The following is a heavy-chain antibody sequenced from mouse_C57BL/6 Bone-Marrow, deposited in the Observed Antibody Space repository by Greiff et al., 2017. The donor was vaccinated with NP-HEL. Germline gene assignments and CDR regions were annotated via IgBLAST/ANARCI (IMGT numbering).Heavy chain of an antibody. D-gene: IGHD2-5*01. Sequence: QVQLQQPGAELVKPGASVKLSCKASGYTFTSYWMQWVKQRPGQGLEWIGEIDPSDSSTNYNQKFKGKATLTVDTSSSTAYMQLSSLTSEDSAVYYCARKGDSNPPMAYWGQGTSVTVSS. CDR1: GYTFTSYW. V-gene: IGHV1-50*01. CDR2: IDPSDSST. J-gene: IGHJ4*01. CDR3: ARKGDSNPPMAY.